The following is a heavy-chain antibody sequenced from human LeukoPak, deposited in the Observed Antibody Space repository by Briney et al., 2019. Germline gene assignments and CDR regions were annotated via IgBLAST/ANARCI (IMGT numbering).Heavy chain of an antibody. D-gene: IGHD6-6*01. CDR1: GFTVSNNY. V-gene: IGHV3-53*01. J-gene: IGHJ4*02. Sequence: GGSLRLSCAASGFTVSNNYMSWVRRAPGKGLEWVSVIYSGGSTYYADSVKGRFTISRDTSKNTLSLQMNSLRAEDTAVYYCASLSLGHYWGQGTLVTVSS. CDR2: IYSGGST. CDR3: ASLSLGHY.